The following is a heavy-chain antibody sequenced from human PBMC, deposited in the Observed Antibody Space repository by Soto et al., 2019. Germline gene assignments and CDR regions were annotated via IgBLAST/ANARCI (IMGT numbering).Heavy chain of an antibody. CDR3: AKSRGGGSVYSYYYMDV. CDR2: ISGSGDST. J-gene: IGHJ6*03. CDR1: AFTFSSSA. V-gene: IGHV3-23*01. Sequence: EVQLLESGGGLIQPGGSLRLSCAASAFTFSSSAMSWVRKAPGKGLEWVSGISGSGDSTYYADSVKGRFTVSRDNPKNALYLQMNSLSAEDTDVYYCAKSRGGGSVYSYYYMDVWGKVTTVTVSS. D-gene: IGHD6-19*01.